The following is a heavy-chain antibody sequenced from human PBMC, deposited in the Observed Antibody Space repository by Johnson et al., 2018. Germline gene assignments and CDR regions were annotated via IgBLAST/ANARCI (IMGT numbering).Heavy chain of an antibody. CDR3: TRIGSGDYVDAFDI. D-gene: IGHD4-17*01. Sequence: VQLQESGGGLVQPGRSLRLSCTASGFTFGDYAMSWFRQAPGKGLEWVGFIRSKAYGGTTEYAASVKGRFTITRVDSKSIAKLQMNSLKTEETAVYYCTRIGSGDYVDAFDIWGQGTMVTVSS. CDR1: GFTFGDYA. V-gene: IGHV3-49*03. CDR2: IRSKAYGGTT. J-gene: IGHJ3*02.